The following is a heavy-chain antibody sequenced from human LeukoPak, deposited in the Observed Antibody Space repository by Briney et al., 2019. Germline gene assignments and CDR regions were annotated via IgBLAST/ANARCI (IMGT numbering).Heavy chain of an antibody. J-gene: IGHJ6*02. Sequence: SETLSLTCTVSGGSISRGDYYWSWIRQPPGKGLEWIGYIYYSGSTDYNPSLKSRVTISVDTSKNQFSLKLSSVTAADTAVYYCARDRLVRGVIYYYYGMDVWGQGTTDTVSS. V-gene: IGHV4-30-4*01. CDR1: GGSISRGDYY. D-gene: IGHD3-10*01. CDR2: IYYSGST. CDR3: ARDRLVRGVIYYYYGMDV.